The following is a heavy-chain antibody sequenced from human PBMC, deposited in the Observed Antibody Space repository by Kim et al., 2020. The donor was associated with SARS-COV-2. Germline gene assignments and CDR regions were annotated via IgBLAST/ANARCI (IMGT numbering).Heavy chain of an antibody. CDR2: IYYSGST. Sequence: SETLSLTCTVSGGSISSSSYYWGWIRQPPGKGLEWIGSIYYSGSTYYNPSLKSRVTISVDTSKNQFSLKLSSVTAADTAVYYCARNYPPVVTIFGVVNNWFDPWGQGTLVTVSS. CDR3: ARNYPPVVTIFGVVNNWFDP. D-gene: IGHD3-3*01. V-gene: IGHV4-39*01. J-gene: IGHJ5*02. CDR1: GGSISSSSYY.